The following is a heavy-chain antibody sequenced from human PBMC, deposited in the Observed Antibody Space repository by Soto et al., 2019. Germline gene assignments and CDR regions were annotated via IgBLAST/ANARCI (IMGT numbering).Heavy chain of an antibody. CDR3: VRTARQGAVAPHWFDR. CDR2: VYYTGST. V-gene: IGHV4-30-2*05. Sequence: PSETLSLTCAISGAPITWGDYSWNWIRQPPGKGLEWIGYVYYTGSTYYNPSLMSRLTISVDTSKNQFSLKLTSVTAAETAVYYCVRTARQGAVAPHWFDRWGQGTQVTVSS. D-gene: IGHD2-21*02. J-gene: IGHJ5*02. CDR1: GAPITWGDYS.